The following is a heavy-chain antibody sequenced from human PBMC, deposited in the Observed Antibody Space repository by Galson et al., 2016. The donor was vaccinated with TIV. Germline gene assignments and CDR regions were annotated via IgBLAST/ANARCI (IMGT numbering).Heavy chain of an antibody. Sequence: SLRLSCAASGFTFNNYAMHWVRQAPGKGLEWVSGISGSGGITYIAESVKGRFAISRDNSRDTLYLQLNSLRAEDTDVYYCAKRRNYGGDALESWGQGTMVTVSS. CDR2: ISGSGGIT. CDR3: AKRRNYGGDALES. J-gene: IGHJ3*02. D-gene: IGHD4-23*01. V-gene: IGHV3-23*01. CDR1: GFTFNNYA.